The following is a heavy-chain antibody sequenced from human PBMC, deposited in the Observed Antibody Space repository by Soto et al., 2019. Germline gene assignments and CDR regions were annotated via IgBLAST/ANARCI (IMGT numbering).Heavy chain of an antibody. D-gene: IGHD2-21*02. J-gene: IGHJ4*02. CDR3: ARSYSGGDAYFDY. CDR2: IYQSGST. V-gene: IGHV4-30-2*01. CDR1: GGSISSGGYA. Sequence: SETLSLTCAVSGGSISSGGYAWAWIRQPPGKGLEWVGYIYQSGSTYYNPSLKSRVTIAADRSKNQFSLNLASVTAADTAVYYRARSYSGGDAYFDYWGQGTVVT.